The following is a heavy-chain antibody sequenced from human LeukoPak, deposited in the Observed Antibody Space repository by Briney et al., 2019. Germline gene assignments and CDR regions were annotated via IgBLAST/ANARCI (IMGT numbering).Heavy chain of an antibody. J-gene: IGHJ3*02. CDR3: ARVLDITGTIFDAFDI. CDR2: ISGSGTYM. Sequence: SGGSLRLSCAASGFTFTTYKMNWARQAPGKGLEWVSSISGSGTYMYYADSLKGRFTISRDNAKNSLYLQMNSLRAEDTAVYYCARVLDITGTIFDAFDIWGQGTMVTVSS. V-gene: IGHV3-21*01. D-gene: IGHD1-20*01. CDR1: GFTFTTYK.